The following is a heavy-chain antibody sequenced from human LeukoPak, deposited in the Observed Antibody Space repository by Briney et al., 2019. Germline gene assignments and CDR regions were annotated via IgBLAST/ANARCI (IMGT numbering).Heavy chain of an antibody. CDR1: GYTFTSYD. Sequence: ASVKVSCKASGYTFTSYDINWVRQATGQGLEWMGWMNPNSGNTGYAQKFQGRVTMTRNTSISTAYMELSSLRSEDTAVYYCARGRPEPRKLRFLEWPTIYYYYYMDVWGKGTTVTVSS. CDR3: ARGRPEPRKLRFLEWPTIYYYYYMDV. V-gene: IGHV1-8*01. CDR2: MNPNSGNT. D-gene: IGHD3-3*01. J-gene: IGHJ6*03.